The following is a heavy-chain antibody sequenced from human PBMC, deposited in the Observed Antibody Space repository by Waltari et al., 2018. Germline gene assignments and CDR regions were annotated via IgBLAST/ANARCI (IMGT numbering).Heavy chain of an antibody. CDR1: GGTFSRYA. D-gene: IGHD2-21*01. CDR2: IIPIFGTA. CDR3: ASHPLGVYYFDY. J-gene: IGHJ4*02. V-gene: IGHV1-69*14. Sequence: QVQLVQSGAEVKKPGSSVKVSCKASGGTFSRYALSWVRQAPGQGLEWMGGIIPIFGTANYAQKFQGRVTITADKSTSTAYMELSSLRSEDTAVYYCASHPLGVYYFDYWGQGTLVTVSS.